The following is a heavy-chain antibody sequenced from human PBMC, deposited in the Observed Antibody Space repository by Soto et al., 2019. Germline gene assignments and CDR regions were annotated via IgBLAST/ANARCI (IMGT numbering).Heavy chain of an antibody. CDR1: GFTFNNYI. CDR2: IAGSFGST. CDR3: AKDPPYRLYYFHY. V-gene: IGHV3-23*01. Sequence: GGSLRLSCAASGFTFNNYIMSWVRQAPGKGLEWVSTIAGSFGSTAYADSVKGRFTISRDNSQNTLFLQMSSLRAEDSAIYYCAKDPPYRLYYFHYWGPGILVTLSS. J-gene: IGHJ4*02. D-gene: IGHD1-26*01.